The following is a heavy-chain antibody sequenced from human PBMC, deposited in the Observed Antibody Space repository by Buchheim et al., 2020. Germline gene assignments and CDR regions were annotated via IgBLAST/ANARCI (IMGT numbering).Heavy chain of an antibody. CDR3: ARAWRCSGGSCYGQYYGMDV. V-gene: IGHV4-34*01. CDR2: INHSGST. D-gene: IGHD2-15*01. J-gene: IGHJ6*02. CDR1: GGSFSGYY. Sequence: QVQLQQWGAGLLKPSETLSLTCAVYGGSFSGYYWSWIRQPPGKGLEWIGEINHSGSTNYNPSLKSRVTISVDTSKNQFSLNLSSVTAADTAVYYCARAWRCSGGSCYGQYYGMDVWGQGTT.